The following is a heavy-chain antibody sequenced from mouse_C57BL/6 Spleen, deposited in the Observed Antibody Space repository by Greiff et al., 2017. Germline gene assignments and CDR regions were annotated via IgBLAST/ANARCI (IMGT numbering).Heavy chain of an antibody. D-gene: IGHD1-1*01. Sequence: EVQLVESGGGLVKPGGSLKLSCAASGFTFSSYAMSWVRQTPEKRLEWVATISDGGSYTYYPDNVKGRFTISRDNAKNNLYLQMSHLKSEDTAMYYCARDGDFTTVVGYYFDYWGQGTTLTVSS. V-gene: IGHV5-4*01. J-gene: IGHJ2*01. CDR1: GFTFSSYA. CDR2: ISDGGSYT. CDR3: ARDGDFTTVVGYYFDY.